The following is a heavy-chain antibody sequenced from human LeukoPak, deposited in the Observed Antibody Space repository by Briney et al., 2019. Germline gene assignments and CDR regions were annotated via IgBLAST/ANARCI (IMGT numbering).Heavy chain of an antibody. CDR3: ARGSYDYVWGSYRYYYYMDV. CDR2: INHSGST. CDR1: GGSFSGYY. V-gene: IGHV4-34*01. Sequence: TSETLSLTCAVYGGSFSGYYWSWIRQPPGKGLEWIGEINHSGSTNYNPSLKSRVTISVDTSKNQFSLKLSSVTAADTAVYYCARGSYDYVWGSYRYYYYMDVWGKGTTVTISS. J-gene: IGHJ6*03. D-gene: IGHD3-16*02.